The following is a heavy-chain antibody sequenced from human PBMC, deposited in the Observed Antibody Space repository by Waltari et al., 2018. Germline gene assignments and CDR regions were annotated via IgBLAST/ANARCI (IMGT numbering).Heavy chain of an antibody. V-gene: IGHV1-69*02. Sequence: QVQLVQSGAEVKKPGSSVKVSCKASGGTFSSYTISWVRQAPGQGLEWMGRIIPILGIANYARKFPGRVTDTADKSTSTAYKGLGSLRSRDTAVDYCGRTYRGYSRYNLFDPWGQGTLVTVSS. D-gene: IGHD5-12*01. CDR1: GGTFSSYT. J-gene: IGHJ5*02. CDR2: IIPILGIA. CDR3: GRTYRGYSRYNLFDP.